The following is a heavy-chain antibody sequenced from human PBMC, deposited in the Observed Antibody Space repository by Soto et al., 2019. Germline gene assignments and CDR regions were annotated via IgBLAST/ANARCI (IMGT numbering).Heavy chain of an antibody. CDR1: GGSISSYY. CDR2: IYYSGST. Sequence: SETLSLTCTVSGGSISSYYWSWIRQPPGKGLEWIGYIYYSGSTNYNPFLKSRVTISVDTSKNQFSLKLSSVTAADTAVYYCARQDYSSGYDYWGQGTLVTVSS. CDR3: ARQDYSSGYDY. D-gene: IGHD6-19*01. V-gene: IGHV4-59*08. J-gene: IGHJ4*02.